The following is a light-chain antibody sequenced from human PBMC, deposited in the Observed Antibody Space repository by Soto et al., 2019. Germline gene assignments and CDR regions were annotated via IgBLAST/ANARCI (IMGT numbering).Light chain of an antibody. CDR1: SSDVGGYNY. J-gene: IGLJ3*02. V-gene: IGLV2-8*01. CDR2: EVY. Sequence: QSAPTQPPSASGSPGQSVTFSCTGTSSDVGGYNYVSWYQQYPGKAPKLMIYEVYKRPSGVPDRFSGSKSGNTASLTVSGLPPEDEADYYCRASAGSSPWVFGGGTKLTVL. CDR3: RASAGSSPWV.